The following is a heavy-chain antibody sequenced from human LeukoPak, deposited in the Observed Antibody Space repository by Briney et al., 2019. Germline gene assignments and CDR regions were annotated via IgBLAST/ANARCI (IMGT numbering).Heavy chain of an antibody. Sequence: PGGSLRLSCAASGFTFSSYWMHWVRQAPGKGLVWVSRINSDGSSTSYADSVKGRFTISRDNAKNTLYLQMNSLRAEDTAVYYCARGGLHYYDSSGFDYWGQGTLVTVSS. CDR3: ARGGLHYYDSSGFDY. D-gene: IGHD3-22*01. CDR1: GFTFSSYW. V-gene: IGHV3-74*01. J-gene: IGHJ4*02. CDR2: INSDGSST.